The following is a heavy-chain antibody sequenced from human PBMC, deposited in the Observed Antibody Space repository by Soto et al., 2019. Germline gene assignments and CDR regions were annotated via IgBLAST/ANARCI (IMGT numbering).Heavy chain of an antibody. J-gene: IGHJ5*02. CDR1: GGTFSSYT. Sequence: QVQLVQSGAEVKKPGSSVKVSCKASGGTFSSYTISWVRQAPGQGLEWMGRIIPILGIANYAQKFQGRVTITADKSTSTANMELSSLRSEDTAVYYCARDNPPPYYYDSSGYWFDPWGQGTLVTVSS. CDR3: ARDNPPPYYYDSSGYWFDP. V-gene: IGHV1-69*08. CDR2: IIPILGIA. D-gene: IGHD3-22*01.